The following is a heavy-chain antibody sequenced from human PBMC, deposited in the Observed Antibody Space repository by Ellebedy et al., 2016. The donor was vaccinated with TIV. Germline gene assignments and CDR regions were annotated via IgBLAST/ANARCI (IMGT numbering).Heavy chain of an antibody. D-gene: IGHD4-23*01. CDR2: ITQDASRK. Sequence: GESLKISCAASGFTFSDSWMTWVRQAPGKGLEWVANITQDASRKYYLDSVKGRFTVSRDNAKNSLYLQMNSLRAEDTAVYYCARDPVGVGPAFDVWGQGTMVTVSS. CDR1: GFTFSDSW. CDR3: ARDPVGVGPAFDV. V-gene: IGHV3-7*03. J-gene: IGHJ3*01.